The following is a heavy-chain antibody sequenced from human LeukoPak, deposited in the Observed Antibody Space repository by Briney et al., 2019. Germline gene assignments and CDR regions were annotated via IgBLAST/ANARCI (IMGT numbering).Heavy chain of an antibody. V-gene: IGHV4-34*01. J-gene: IGHJ5*02. CDR2: MNHSGST. CDR1: GGSFSGYY. CDR3: ARLPLIATTRGGFDP. D-gene: IGHD1/OR15-1a*01. Sequence: SETLSLTCAVYGGSFSGYYWSWLRQPPGKGREWVGEMNHSGSTNYNPSLKSRVTISVDTSKTQFSLKLSSVTAADTAVYYCARLPLIATTRGGFDPWGQGTLVTVSS.